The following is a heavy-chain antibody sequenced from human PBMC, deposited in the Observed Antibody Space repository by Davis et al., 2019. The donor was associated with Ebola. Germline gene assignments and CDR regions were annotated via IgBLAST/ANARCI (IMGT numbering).Heavy chain of an antibody. D-gene: IGHD6-6*01. J-gene: IGHJ6*02. Sequence: GESLKISCAASGFTFSDYYMSWIHQAPGKGLEWVSYISSSSSYTNYADSVKGRFTISRDNAKNSLYLQMNSLRAEDTAVYYCARDLYSSSSVFFFAYYGMDVWGQGTTVTVSS. CDR1: GFTFSDYY. V-gene: IGHV3-11*06. CDR3: ARDLYSSSSVFFFAYYGMDV. CDR2: ISSSSSYT.